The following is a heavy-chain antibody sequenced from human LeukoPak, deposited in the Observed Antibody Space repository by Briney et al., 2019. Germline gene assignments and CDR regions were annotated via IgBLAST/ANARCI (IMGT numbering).Heavy chain of an antibody. Sequence: GASVKVSCKASGYTFTNYAVHWVRQAPGQRLEWMGWINAGNGNTEYSQNFQDRVTITRDTSATTAYMELSSLRSEDTAVYYCASVDTAMRGFDYWGQGTLVTVSS. CDR3: ASVDTAMRGFDY. CDR2: INAGNGNT. CDR1: GYTFTNYA. V-gene: IGHV1-3*01. J-gene: IGHJ4*02. D-gene: IGHD5-18*01.